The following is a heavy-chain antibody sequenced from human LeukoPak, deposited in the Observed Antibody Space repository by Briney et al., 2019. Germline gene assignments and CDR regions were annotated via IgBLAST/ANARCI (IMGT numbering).Heavy chain of an antibody. CDR1: GFTFSSYS. CDR3: ARDLRGGSSSGGVDY. Sequence: SCAASGFTFSSYSMNWVRQAPGKGLEWVSYIRSSGSTIYYADSVKGRFTISRDNAKNSLYLQMNSLRAEDTAVYYCARDLRGGSSSGGVDYWGRGTLVTVSS. V-gene: IGHV3-48*01. CDR2: IRSSGSTI. D-gene: IGHD6-6*01. J-gene: IGHJ4*02.